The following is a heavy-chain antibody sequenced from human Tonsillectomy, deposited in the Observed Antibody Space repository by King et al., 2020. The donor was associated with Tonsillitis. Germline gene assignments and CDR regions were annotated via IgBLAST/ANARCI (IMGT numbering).Heavy chain of an antibody. CDR2: IYYSGRA. CDR1: GESISSYY. J-gene: IGHJ4*02. Sequence: QLQESGPGLVKPSETLSLTCTVSGESISSYYWSWIRQPPGKGLEWIGYIYYSGRAKYNPSLKSRVTISVDMAKHPFSLKLSSVTAADTAVYYCAIGGNFGAAAARFDYWGQGTLVTVSS. D-gene: IGHD6-13*01. CDR3: AIGGNFGAAAARFDY. V-gene: IGHV4-59*12.